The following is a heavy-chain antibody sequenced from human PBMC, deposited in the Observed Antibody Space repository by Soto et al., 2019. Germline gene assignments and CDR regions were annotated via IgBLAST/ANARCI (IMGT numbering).Heavy chain of an antibody. D-gene: IGHD5-18*01. J-gene: IGHJ6*01. CDR2: IITIFGKA. CDR1: GGTFSSYA. CDR3: ASSGYSYGYDYYYYGLDV. V-gene: IGHV1-69*06. Sequence: SVKVSCKLSGGTFSSYAISWVRQAPGQGLEWMGGIITIFGKANYAQKFQGRVTITADKSTSTAYMELSSLRSEDTAVYYCASSGYSYGYDYYYYGLDVWGQGRTVTV.